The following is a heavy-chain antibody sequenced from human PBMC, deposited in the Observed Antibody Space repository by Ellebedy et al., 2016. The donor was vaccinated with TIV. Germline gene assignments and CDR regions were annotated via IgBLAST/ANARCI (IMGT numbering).Heavy chain of an antibody. CDR2: INTATGSP. J-gene: IGHJ4*02. CDR3: ARDFPAHGVCDN. V-gene: IGHV7-4-1*02. Sequence: AASVKVSCKGSGYSFNTNAMIWVRQAPGRGLEWMGWINTATGSPTYAQGFTGRFVFSLDTSVTTSYLEITSLEAEDTAVYFCARDFPAHGVCDNWGQGILVTVSS. D-gene: IGHD5-24*01. CDR1: GYSFNTNA.